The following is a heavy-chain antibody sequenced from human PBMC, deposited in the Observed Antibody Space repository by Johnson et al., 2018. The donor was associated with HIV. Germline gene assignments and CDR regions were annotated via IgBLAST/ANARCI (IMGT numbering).Heavy chain of an antibody. J-gene: IGHJ3*02. CDR1: GFTFSSYD. D-gene: IGHD1-26*01. V-gene: IGHV3-33*01. Sequence: QVQLVESGGGVVQPGRSLRLSCAASGFTFSSYDMHWVRQAPGKGLEWVAVIWYDGSNKYYADSVKGRFTISRDNSKNTLYLQMNSRRAEDTAVYYCARDPSPIVGATYAFDIWGQGTMVTVSS. CDR3: ARDPSPIVGATYAFDI. CDR2: IWYDGSNK.